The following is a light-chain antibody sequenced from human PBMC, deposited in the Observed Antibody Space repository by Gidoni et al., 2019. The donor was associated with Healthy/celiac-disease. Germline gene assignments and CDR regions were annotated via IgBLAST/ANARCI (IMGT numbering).Light chain of an antibody. CDR1: QSISSY. CDR2: AAS. J-gene: IGKJ3*01. CDR3: QQSYSTPSX. V-gene: IGKV1-39*01. Sequence: DIQMTQSPSSLSASVGDRVTITCRASQSISSYLNWYQQKPGKAPKVLIYAASSLQSGIPSRFSGSGSGTDFTLTISSLRPEDFATYYCQQSYSTPSXFXPGTRVDIK.